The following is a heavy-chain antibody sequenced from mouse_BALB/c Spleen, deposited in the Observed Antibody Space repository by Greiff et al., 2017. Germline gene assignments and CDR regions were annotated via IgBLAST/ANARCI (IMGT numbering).Heavy chain of an antibody. CDR3: TRRGNYRYDDGAMDY. D-gene: IGHD2-14*01. V-gene: IGHV1-15*01. CDR1: GYTFTDYE. CDR2: IDPETGGT. Sequence: VQLQQSGAELVRPGASVTLSCKASGYTFTDYEMHWVKQTPVHGLEWIGAIDPETGGTAYNQKFKGKATLTADKSSSTAYMALRSLTSEDSAVYYCTRRGNYRYDDGAMDYWGQGTSVTVSS. J-gene: IGHJ4*01.